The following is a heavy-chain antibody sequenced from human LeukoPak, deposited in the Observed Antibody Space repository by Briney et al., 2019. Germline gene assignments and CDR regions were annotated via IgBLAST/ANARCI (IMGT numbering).Heavy chain of an antibody. J-gene: IGHJ6*03. Sequence: SETLSLTCAVYGGSFSGYYWSWIPQPPGKGLEWIGEINHSGNYNPSLKSRVTISVDTSRNQFSLKLTSVTAADTAVYFCAGSGSPSTTRRGKQGPPPYMDVWGKGTTVTVSS. CDR3: AGSGSPSTTRRGKQGPPPYMDV. CDR1: GGSFSGYY. D-gene: IGHD2-15*01. V-gene: IGHV4-34*01. CDR2: INHSG.